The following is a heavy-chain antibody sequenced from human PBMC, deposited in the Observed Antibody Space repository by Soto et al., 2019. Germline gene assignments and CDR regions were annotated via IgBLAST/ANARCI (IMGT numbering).Heavy chain of an antibody. Sequence: PSETLSLTCTVSGGSISSYYWSWIRQPPGKGLERIGYIYYSGSTNYNPSLKSRVTISVDTSKNQFSLKLSSVTAADTAVYYCARELRGIVVVPGYNWFDPWGQGQWSPSPQ. CDR3: ARELRGIVVVPGYNWFDP. J-gene: IGHJ5*02. V-gene: IGHV4-59*01. CDR1: GGSISSYY. D-gene: IGHD2-2*01. CDR2: IYYSGST.